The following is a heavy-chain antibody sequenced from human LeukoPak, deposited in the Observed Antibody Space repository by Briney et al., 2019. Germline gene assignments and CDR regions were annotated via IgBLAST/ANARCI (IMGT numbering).Heavy chain of an antibody. CDR3: AKEAQGCSITSCYFDS. D-gene: IGHD2-2*01. CDR2: IRYDGSDE. CDR1: GFTFSTYG. Sequence: GGSLRLSCAASGFTFSTYGINWVRQAPGKGLEWVAFIRYDGSDEYYADSVKGRFTISRDNSKNTLFLQMNSLRAEDTAVYYCAKEAQGCSITSCYFDSWGQGTLVTVSS. V-gene: IGHV3-30*02. J-gene: IGHJ4*02.